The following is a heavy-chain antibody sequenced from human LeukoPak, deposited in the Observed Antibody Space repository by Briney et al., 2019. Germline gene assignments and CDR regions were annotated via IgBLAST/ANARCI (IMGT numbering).Heavy chain of an antibody. CDR2: ISGYNDYT. CDR3: AKDGCGHLDSSSWYLGNWFDP. V-gene: IGHV1-18*01. D-gene: IGHD6-13*01. J-gene: IGHJ5*02. CDR1: GYTFTTYG. Sequence: ASVKVSCKASGYTFTTYGISWARQAPGQGLEWMGWISGYNDYTNYAQKFQGRVTMRTDISTSTVYMELRSLGSDDTAVYYCAKDGCGHLDSSSWYLGNWFDPWGQGTLVTVSS.